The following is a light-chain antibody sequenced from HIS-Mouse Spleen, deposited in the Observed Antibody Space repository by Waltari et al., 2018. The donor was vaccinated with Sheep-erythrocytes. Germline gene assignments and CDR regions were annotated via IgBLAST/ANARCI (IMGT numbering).Light chain of an antibody. CDR1: QSVSSSY. CDR2: GSS. J-gene: IGKJ2*01. V-gene: IGKV3-20*01. CDR3: QQYGSSPPYT. Sequence: EIVLTQSPGTLSLSPGDRATLSCRASQSVSSSYLAWYQQKPGQAPRLLIYGSSSRATGITDRFSGSGSGTDFTLTISRLEPEDFAVYYCQQYGSSPPYTFGQGTKLEIK.